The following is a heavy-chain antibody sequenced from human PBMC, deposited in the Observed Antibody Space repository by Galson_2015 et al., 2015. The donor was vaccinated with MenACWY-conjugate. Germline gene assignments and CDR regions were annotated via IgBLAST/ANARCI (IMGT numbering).Heavy chain of an antibody. J-gene: IGHJ4*02. CDR3: ARGDCSSTRCYAAY. CDR1: GGSFSGYY. V-gene: IGHV4-34*01. CDR2: INHSGDT. Sequence: ATLSLTCAVYGGSFSGYYWNWIRPPPGQGLEWIGEINHSGDTDYNSSLKSRVTISVDTSKNQFSLKLSSVTAADTAVYYCARGDCSSTRCYAAYWGQGTLVTVSS. D-gene: IGHD2-2*01.